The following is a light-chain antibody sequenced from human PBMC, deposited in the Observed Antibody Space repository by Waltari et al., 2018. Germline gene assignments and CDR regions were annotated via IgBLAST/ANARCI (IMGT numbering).Light chain of an antibody. CDR2: AAS. CDR3: QQANSFPFT. V-gene: IGKV1D-12*01. Sequence: DILMTQSPSSVSAYVGDTVTITCRASQGISSWLAWYQQKRGKAPRLLMYAASNLQSGVPSRFSGSGSGTDFTLTISSLQPEDFATYYCQQANSFPFTFGPGTKVDIK. CDR1: QGISSW. J-gene: IGKJ3*01.